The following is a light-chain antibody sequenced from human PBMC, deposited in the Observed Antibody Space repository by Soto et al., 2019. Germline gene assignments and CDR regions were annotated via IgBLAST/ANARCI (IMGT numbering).Light chain of an antibody. CDR1: SSDVGGYNY. Sequence: QSVLTQPASVSGSPGQSITISCTGTSSDVGGYNYVSWYQQHPGKAPKLMIYEVSNRPSGVSNRFPGSKSGNTASLTISGLQAEDEADYYCSSYTRNSTLVFGGGTKLTVL. CDR2: EVS. J-gene: IGLJ2*01. V-gene: IGLV2-14*01. CDR3: SSYTRNSTLV.